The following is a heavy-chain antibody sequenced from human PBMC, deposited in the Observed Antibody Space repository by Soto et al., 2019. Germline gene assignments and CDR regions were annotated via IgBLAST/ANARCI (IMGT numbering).Heavy chain of an antibody. CDR2: INPSGGST. J-gene: IGHJ4*02. V-gene: IGHV1-46*01. D-gene: IGHD3-22*01. Sequence: ASVKVSCKASGYTFTSYYMHWVRQAPGQGLEWMGIINPSGGSTSYAQKFQGRVTMTRDTSTSTVYMELSSLRSEDTAVYYCARDSPDYYDSSGYYRVFDYWGQGTLVTVS. CDR1: GYTFTSYY. CDR3: ARDSPDYYDSSGYYRVFDY.